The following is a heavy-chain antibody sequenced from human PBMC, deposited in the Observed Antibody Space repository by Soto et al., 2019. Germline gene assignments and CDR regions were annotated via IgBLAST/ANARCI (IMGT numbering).Heavy chain of an antibody. CDR2: IWYDGSNK. D-gene: IGHD5-12*01. Sequence: PGGSLRLSCAASGFTFSSYGMHWVRQAPGKGLEWVAVIWYDGSNKYYADSVKGRFTTSRDNSKNTLYLQMNSLRAEDTAVYYCARDKWLDYYFDYWGQGPLVTVSS. CDR1: GFTFSSYG. V-gene: IGHV3-33*01. J-gene: IGHJ4*02. CDR3: ARDKWLDYYFDY.